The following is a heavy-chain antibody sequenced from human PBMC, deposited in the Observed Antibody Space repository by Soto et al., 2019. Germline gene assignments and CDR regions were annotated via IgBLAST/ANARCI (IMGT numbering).Heavy chain of an antibody. CDR1: GFNLSSHS. CDR3: ARHKYASSSGAFDV. CDR2: ITSTGSFI. V-gene: IGHV3-21*02. Sequence: EVRLVESGGGLVKPGGSLRLSGASSGFNLSSHSMNWDRQAPGKGLEWVSCITSTGSFIYFADSVTGRFTISRDNAKNSLYLQMNSLRVEDTAVYSFARHKYASSSGAFDVWGQGTMVTVSS. D-gene: IGHD6-6*01. J-gene: IGHJ3*01.